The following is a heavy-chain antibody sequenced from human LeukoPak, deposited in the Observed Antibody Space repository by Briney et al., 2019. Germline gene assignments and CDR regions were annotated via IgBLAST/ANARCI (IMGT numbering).Heavy chain of an antibody. CDR1: GFTFSSYE. V-gene: IGHV3-48*03. CDR3: ARDHSSAKGDY. CDR2: ISSSGSTI. J-gene: IGHJ4*02. D-gene: IGHD3-10*01. Sequence: GGSLRLSCAASGFTFSSYEMNWVRQAPGKGLEWVSYISSSGSTIYYADSVKGRFTISRDNAKNSLYLQMNSLRAEDTAVYYCARDHSSAKGDYWGQGTLVTVSS.